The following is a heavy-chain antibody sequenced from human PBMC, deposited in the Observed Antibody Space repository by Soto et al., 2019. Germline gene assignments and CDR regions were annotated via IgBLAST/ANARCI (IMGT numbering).Heavy chain of an antibody. CDR1: GDSVSSDITS. CDR3: ARGNDIDV. D-gene: IGHD3-22*01. Sequence: QGQLQQSGPGLVKHSQTLSLTCAISGDSVSSDITSWNWIRQSPSRGLEWLGRTYYRSKWFHDYAASVKSRITINPDTSKNQFSLELNSMTPEDTAVYYCARGNDIDVWGQGTVVTVSS. CDR2: TYYRSKWFH. J-gene: IGHJ3*01. V-gene: IGHV6-1*01.